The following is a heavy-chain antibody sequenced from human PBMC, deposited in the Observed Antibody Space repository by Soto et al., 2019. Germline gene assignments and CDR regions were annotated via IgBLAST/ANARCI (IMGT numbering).Heavy chain of an antibody. CDR3: ARCGLARPYSASHWFDP. V-gene: IGHV3-21*01. Sequence: PGGSLSLSCADSGFTFSTYGMNWVRQAPGKGLEWLSSISDSGHYISYAASVKGRFTISRDNAKNSLFLQMNSLRGEDTAVYYCARCGLARPYSASHWFDPWGHGTLVTVSS. D-gene: IGHD6-13*01. J-gene: IGHJ5*02. CDR1: GFTFSTYG. CDR2: ISDSGHYI.